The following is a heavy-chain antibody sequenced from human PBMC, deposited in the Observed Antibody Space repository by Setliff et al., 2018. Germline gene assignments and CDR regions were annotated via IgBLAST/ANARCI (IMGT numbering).Heavy chain of an antibody. J-gene: IGHJ4*02. CDR3: ARTSKGDGYRADY. CDR2: ISGHNSDA. D-gene: IGHD2-21*01. V-gene: IGHV1-18*01. Sequence: ASVKVSCKTSGYTFTTYGISWMRQAPGQRLEWMGWISGHNSDANYAQNLQGRVTLTTDTSTSAAYMELRSLKSDDTAVYYCARTSKGDGYRADYWGQGTRVTVSS. CDR1: GYTFTTYG.